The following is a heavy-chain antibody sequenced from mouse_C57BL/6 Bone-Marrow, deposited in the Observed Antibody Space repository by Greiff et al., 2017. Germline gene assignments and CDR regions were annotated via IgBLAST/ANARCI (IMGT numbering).Heavy chain of an antibody. CDR3: TTGYSNGFYYAMDY. CDR1: GFNIKDDY. CDR2: IDPENGDT. Sequence: VQLQQSGAELVRPGASVKLSCTASGFNIKDDYMHWVKQRPEQGLEWIGWIDPENGDTEYAPKFQGKATLTADTSSNTAYLQLSSLTSEDAAVDYCTTGYSNGFYYAMDYWGQGTSVTVSS. J-gene: IGHJ4*01. V-gene: IGHV14-4*01. D-gene: IGHD2-5*01.